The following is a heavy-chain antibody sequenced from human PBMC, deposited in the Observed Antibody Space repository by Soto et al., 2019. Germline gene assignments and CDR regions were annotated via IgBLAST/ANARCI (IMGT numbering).Heavy chain of an antibody. CDR1: GVSISTYY. D-gene: IGHD3-10*02. J-gene: IGHJ4*02. CDR3: ARMLGECRCTNCLIDF. CDR2: VFYTGTT. V-gene: IGHV4-59*01. Sequence: VHLQESGPGLVKPSETLSLTCTDSGVSISTYYWSWIRQSPGKGLVWLGFVFYTGTTNYSPSLKSRVTISADAPKNLFSLKLTSVTAVDTAVYYCARMLGECRCTNCLIDFWRRGTLVTVAS.